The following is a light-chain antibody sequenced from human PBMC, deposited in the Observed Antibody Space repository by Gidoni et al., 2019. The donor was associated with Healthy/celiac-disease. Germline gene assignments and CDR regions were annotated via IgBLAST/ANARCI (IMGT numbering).Light chain of an antibody. J-gene: IGKJ2*01. Sequence: DIQMTQSPSSVSASVGDRVTISCRASQCVSTWLAWYQQKPGKAPKLLIYAASSLQSGVPSRFSGSGSGTDFTLTISSLQPEDSATYYCQQTNSYPSFGQGTKVEIK. CDR1: QCVSTW. CDR3: QQTNSYPS. V-gene: IGKV1-12*02. CDR2: AAS.